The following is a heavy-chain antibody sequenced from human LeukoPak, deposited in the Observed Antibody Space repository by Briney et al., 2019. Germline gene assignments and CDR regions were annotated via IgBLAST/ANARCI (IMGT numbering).Heavy chain of an antibody. D-gene: IGHD2-15*01. Sequence: SAKVSSKASGGTFSSYAISWVRQAPGQGLEWMGRIIPIFGTANYAQKFQGRVTITTDESTSTAYMELSSLRSEDTAVYYCASKSAGDCSGGSCHPPDYWGQGTLVTVSS. CDR1: GGTFSSYA. CDR3: ASKSAGDCSGGSCHPPDY. V-gene: IGHV1-69*05. J-gene: IGHJ4*02. CDR2: IIPIFGTA.